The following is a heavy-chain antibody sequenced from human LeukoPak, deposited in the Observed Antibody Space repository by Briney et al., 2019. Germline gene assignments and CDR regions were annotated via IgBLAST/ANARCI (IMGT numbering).Heavy chain of an antibody. CDR3: AKDTSRFGSSPPDYFDY. D-gene: IGHD6-6*01. CDR1: GFTFSSYA. Sequence: GGSLRLSCAASGFTFSSYAMSWVRQAPGKGLEWVSAISGSGGSTYYADSVKGRFTISRDNSKNTLYLQMNSLRAEDTAVYYCAKDTSRFGSSPPDYFDYWGQGTLVTVSS. J-gene: IGHJ4*02. CDR2: ISGSGGST. V-gene: IGHV3-23*01.